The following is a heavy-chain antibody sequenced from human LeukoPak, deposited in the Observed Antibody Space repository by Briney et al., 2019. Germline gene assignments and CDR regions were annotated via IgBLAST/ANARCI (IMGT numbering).Heavy chain of an antibody. CDR1: GGTFSSYA. CDR2: IIPIFGTA. CDR3: ASEYGSGSYPTYYYYYGMDV. V-gene: IGHV1-69*13. J-gene: IGHJ6*02. D-gene: IGHD3-10*01. Sequence: EASVTVSCTASGGTFSSYAISWVRQAPGQGLEWMGGIIPIFGTANYAQKFQGRVTITADESTSTAYMELSSPRSEDTAVYYCASEYGSGSYPTYYYYYGMDVWGQGTTVTVSS.